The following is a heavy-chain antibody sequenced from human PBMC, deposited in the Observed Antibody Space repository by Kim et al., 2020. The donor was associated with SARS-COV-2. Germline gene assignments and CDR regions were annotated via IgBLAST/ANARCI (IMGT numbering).Heavy chain of an antibody. D-gene: IGHD3-3*01. CDR3: AGDYFRVTIFGVVSRHGMDV. CDR2: IYYSGST. CDR1: GGSISSGDYY. V-gene: IGHV4-30-4*01. Sequence: SETLSLTCTVSGGSISSGDYYWSWIRQPPGKGLEWIGDIYYSGSTYYNPSLKSRVTIPVDTSKNQFSLKLSSVTAADTAVYYCAGDYFRVTIFGVVSRHGMDVWGQGTTVTVSS. J-gene: IGHJ6*02.